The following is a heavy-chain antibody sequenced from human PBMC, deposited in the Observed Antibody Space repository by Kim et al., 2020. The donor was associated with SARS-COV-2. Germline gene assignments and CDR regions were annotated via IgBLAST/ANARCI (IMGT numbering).Heavy chain of an antibody. Sequence: RTYHNPALKSRVTRSGDTSKNQCSLQLSSVTAADTAVYYCAGVLGMGTDYWGQGTLVTVSS. V-gene: IGHV4-39*07. J-gene: IGHJ4*02. D-gene: IGHD7-27*01. CDR3: AGVLGMGTDY. CDR2: RT.